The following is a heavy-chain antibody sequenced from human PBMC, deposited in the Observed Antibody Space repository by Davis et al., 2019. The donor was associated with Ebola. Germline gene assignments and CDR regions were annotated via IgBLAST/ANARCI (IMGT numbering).Heavy chain of an antibody. Sequence: PGGSLRLSCAASGFTFSSYAMSWVRQAPGKGLEWVSAISGSGGSTYYADSVKGRFTISRDNSKNTLYLQMNSLRAEDTAVYYCATIRSGSELWLPYFDYWGQGTLVTVSS. J-gene: IGHJ4*02. D-gene: IGHD5-18*01. CDR2: ISGSGGST. CDR1: GFTFSSYA. CDR3: ATIRSGSELWLPYFDY. V-gene: IGHV3-23*01.